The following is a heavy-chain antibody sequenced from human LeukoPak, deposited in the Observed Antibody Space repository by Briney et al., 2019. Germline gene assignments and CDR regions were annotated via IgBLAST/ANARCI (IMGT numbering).Heavy chain of an antibody. CDR2: INPSGGST. D-gene: IGHD3-22*01. V-gene: IGHV1-46*01. CDR3: ARDNYYDSSGYYYGAFDI. Sequence: TSVKVSCKASRYTFTSYYMHWVRQAPGQGLEWMGIINPSGGSTSYAQKFQGRVTMTRDTSTSTVYMELSSLRSEDTAVYYCARDNYYDSSGYYYGAFDIWGQGTMVTVSS. CDR1: RYTFTSYY. J-gene: IGHJ3*02.